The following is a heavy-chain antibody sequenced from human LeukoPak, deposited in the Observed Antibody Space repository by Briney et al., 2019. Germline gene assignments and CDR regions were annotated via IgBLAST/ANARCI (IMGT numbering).Heavy chain of an antibody. CDR3: AVAAMLVYYYYGMDV. CDR2: MNPNSGNT. Sequence: GASVKVSCKASGYTFTSYDINWVRQATGQGLEWMGWMNPNSGNTGYAQKFQGRVTMTRNTSISTAYMELSSLRSEDTAVYYCAVAAMLVYYYYGMDVWGQGTTVTVSS. D-gene: IGHD2-15*01. J-gene: IGHJ6*02. V-gene: IGHV1-8*01. CDR1: GYTFTSYD.